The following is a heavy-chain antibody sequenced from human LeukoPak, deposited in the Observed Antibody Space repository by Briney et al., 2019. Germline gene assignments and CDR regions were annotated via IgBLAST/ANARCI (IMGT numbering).Heavy chain of an antibody. V-gene: IGHV1-3*01. Sequence: GASVKVSCKASGYIFTSYTMHWVRQAPGQRLEWMGWINAGTGNTKYSQKFQGRVTITRDTSASTAYMELSSLRSEDTAVYYCAILWLGEMDVWGKGTTVTVSS. CDR3: AILWLGEMDV. D-gene: IGHD3-10*01. J-gene: IGHJ6*04. CDR2: INAGTGNT. CDR1: GYIFTSYT.